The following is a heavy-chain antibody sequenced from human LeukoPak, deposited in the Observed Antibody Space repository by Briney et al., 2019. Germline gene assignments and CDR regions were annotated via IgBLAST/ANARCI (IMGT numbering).Heavy chain of an antibody. D-gene: IGHD4-17*01. V-gene: IGHV4-39*07. CDR3: ARADGPGDYVPHDAFDI. CDR2: IYYSGST. J-gene: IGHJ3*02. CDR1: GGSISSSSYY. Sequence: PSETLSLTCTVSGGSISSSSYYWGWIRQPPGKGLEWIGSIYYSGSTYYNPSLKSRVTISVDTSKNQFSLKLSSVTAADTAVYYCARADGPGDYVPHDAFDIWGQGTMVTVSS.